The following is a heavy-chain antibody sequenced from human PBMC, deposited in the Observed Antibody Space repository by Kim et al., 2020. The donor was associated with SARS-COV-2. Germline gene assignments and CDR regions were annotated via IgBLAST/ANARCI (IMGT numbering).Heavy chain of an antibody. J-gene: IGHJ6*02. V-gene: IGHV3-23*01. CDR1: GFTFSSYA. CDR3: AKDPEYCSGGSCYYYGMDV. D-gene: IGHD2-15*01. Sequence: GGSLRLSCAASGFTFSSYAMSWVRQAPGKGLEWVSAISGSGGSTYYADSVKGRFTISRDNSKNTLYLQMNSLRAEDTAVYYCAKDPEYCSGGSCYYYGMDVWGQGTTVTVSS. CDR2: ISGSGGST.